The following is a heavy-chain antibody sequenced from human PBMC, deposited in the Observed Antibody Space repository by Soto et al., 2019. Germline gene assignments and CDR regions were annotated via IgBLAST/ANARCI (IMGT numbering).Heavy chain of an antibody. CDR2: INPNSGGT. D-gene: IGHD6-13*01. CDR3: ARVDHSKNRNTYYRSLQQQLEYWFDP. CDR1: GYTFTGYY. V-gene: IGHV1-2*04. J-gene: IGHJ5*02. Sequence: ASVKVSCKASGYTFTGYYMHWVRQAPGQGLEWMGWINPNSGGTNYAQKFQGWVTMTRDTSISTAYMELSRLRSDDTAVYYCARVDHSKNRNTYYRSLQQQLEYWFDPWGQGTLVTVSS.